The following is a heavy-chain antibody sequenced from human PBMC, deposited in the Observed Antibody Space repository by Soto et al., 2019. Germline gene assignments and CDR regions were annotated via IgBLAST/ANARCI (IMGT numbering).Heavy chain of an antibody. V-gene: IGHV1-69*01. Sequence: QVQLVQSGAEVKEPGSAVKVSCKAPADSFSSYGISWVRQAPGQGLECMGGIIPIFGTTNYAEKFQGRVTITADESTNTAYMELSSLRSEDTALYYCARVFPDGWVEPGVVRGYLAPRGRGTLVTVSS. CDR3: ARVFPDGWVEPGVVRGYLAP. CDR2: IIPIFGTT. J-gene: IGHJ4*02. CDR1: ADSFSSYG. D-gene: IGHD3-3*01.